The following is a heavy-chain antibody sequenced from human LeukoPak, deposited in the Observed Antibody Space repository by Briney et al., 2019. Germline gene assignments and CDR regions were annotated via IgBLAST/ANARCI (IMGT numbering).Heavy chain of an antibody. CDR2: IRNDGSDT. Sequence: PGGSLRLSCATSGLTFTSHGFHWVRQAAGKGLEWVAFIRNDGSDTYHANSVKGRFSISRDNPKNTVYLHMNSLRAEDTAVYYCARDRGKDYFDNWGQGTQVTVSS. CDR1: GLTFTSHG. V-gene: IGHV3-30*02. CDR3: ARDRGKDYFDN. D-gene: IGHD4-23*01. J-gene: IGHJ4*02.